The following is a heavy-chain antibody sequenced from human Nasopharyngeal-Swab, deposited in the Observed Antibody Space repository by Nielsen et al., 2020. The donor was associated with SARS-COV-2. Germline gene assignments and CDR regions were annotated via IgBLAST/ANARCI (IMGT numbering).Heavy chain of an antibody. V-gene: IGHV4-59*01. CDR1: DGSISSYY. Sequence: SETLSLTCTISDGSISSYYWTWIRQPPGKGLEWIGYIYYSGSTNYNPSLKSRVTISVDTSKNQFSLKLSSVTAADTAVYYCARGFESYVAFDIWGQGTMVTVSS. J-gene: IGHJ3*02. D-gene: IGHD3-10*01. CDR3: ARGFESYVAFDI. CDR2: IYYSGST.